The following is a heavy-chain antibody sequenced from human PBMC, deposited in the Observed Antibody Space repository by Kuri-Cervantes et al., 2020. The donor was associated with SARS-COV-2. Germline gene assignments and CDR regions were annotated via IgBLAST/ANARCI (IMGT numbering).Heavy chain of an antibody. Sequence: GGSLRLSCAASGFTFSSYWMSWVRQAPGKGLEWVAFIRYDGSNKYYADSVKGRFTISRDNSKNTLYLQMNSLRAEDTAVYYCAKDGSCSGGSCYLTLVFDIWGQGTMVTVSS. J-gene: IGHJ3*02. CDR2: IRYDGSNK. CDR1: GFTFSSYW. V-gene: IGHV3-30*02. D-gene: IGHD2-15*01. CDR3: AKDGSCSGGSCYLTLVFDI.